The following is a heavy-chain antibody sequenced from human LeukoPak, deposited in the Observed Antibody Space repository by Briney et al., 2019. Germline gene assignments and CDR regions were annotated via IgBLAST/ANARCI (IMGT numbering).Heavy chain of an antibody. J-gene: IGHJ4*02. V-gene: IGHV3-48*01. D-gene: IGHD3-3*01. CDR3: ARDPPRGDFWSGAGRYYFDY. CDR1: GFTLSSYT. Sequence: PGGSLRLSCAASGFTLSSYTMNWVRQAPGKGLVGVSYSCWCSSTIFYADSVKGRFTLSRDTAKNSLYLQMNSLRAEDTAVYYCARDPPRGDFWSGAGRYYFDYCVQGTLVTVSS. CDR2: SCWCSSTI.